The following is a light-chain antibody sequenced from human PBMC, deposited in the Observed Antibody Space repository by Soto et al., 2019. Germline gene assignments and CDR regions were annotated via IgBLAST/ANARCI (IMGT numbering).Light chain of an antibody. J-gene: IGKJ4*01. CDR1: QSVNSN. CDR2: GIS. Sequence: EIVMTQSPATLSGSPGEVASGCGRASQSVNSNYLAWYQQKPGQAPRLLIYGISKRATDIPDRFSGSGSGTEFTLTISSLQSEDIAIYYCQQYYHWPVTFGGGTKVDIK. V-gene: IGKV3D-15*01. CDR3: QQYYHWPVT.